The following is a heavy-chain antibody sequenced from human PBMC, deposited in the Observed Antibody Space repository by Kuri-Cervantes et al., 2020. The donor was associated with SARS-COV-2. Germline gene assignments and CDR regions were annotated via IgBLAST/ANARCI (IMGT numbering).Heavy chain of an antibody. CDR2: INHGGGT. V-gene: IGHV4-34*01. J-gene: IGHJ6*03. CDR1: GGSLSGYY. Sequence: GSLRLSCAVYGGSLSGYYWSWIRQPPGKGLEWIGEINHGGGTNYNPSLMSRVTISVDASKNQFSLKLRSVTAADTAVYYCARGVRFLDPKYYYFYYYMDVWGKGTTVTVSS. D-gene: IGHD3-3*01. CDR3: ARGVRFLDPKYYYFYYYMDV.